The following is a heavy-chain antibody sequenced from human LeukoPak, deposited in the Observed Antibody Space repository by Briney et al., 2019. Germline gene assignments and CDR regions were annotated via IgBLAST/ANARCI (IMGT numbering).Heavy chain of an antibody. Sequence: SETLSLTCTVSGGSISSGSCCWSWIRQAAGKGLEWIGRIDTSGGTNYNPSLKSRVTISIDTSKNQVSLKVSSVTAADTAVYYCARDKTRWDFDLWGRGTLVTVSS. CDR1: GGSISSGSCC. V-gene: IGHV4-61*02. CDR2: IDTSGGT. CDR3: ARDKTRWDFDL. J-gene: IGHJ2*01.